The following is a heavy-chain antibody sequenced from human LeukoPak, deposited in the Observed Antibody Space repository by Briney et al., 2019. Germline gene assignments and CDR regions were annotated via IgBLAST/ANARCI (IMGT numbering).Heavy chain of an antibody. D-gene: IGHD2-2*01. CDR1: GYTFTTYA. V-gene: IGHV1-3*01. CDR3: ASRRQYCSTTSCSATFDI. CDR2: INAGNGNT. J-gene: IGHJ3*02. Sequence: ASVKVSCKASGYTFTTYAMHWVRQAPGQRLEWMGWINAGNGNTKYSQKFQGRVTITRDTSASTAYMELSSLRSEDTAVYYCASRRQYCSTTSCSATFDIWGQGTMVTVPS.